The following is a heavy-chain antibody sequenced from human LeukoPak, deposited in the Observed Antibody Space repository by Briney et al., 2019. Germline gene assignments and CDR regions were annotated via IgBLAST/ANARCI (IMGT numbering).Heavy chain of an antibody. Sequence: VKISCKASGYTFNDYYIHWVQQAPGKGLEWMGRVDLEDGDTIYTEKFQGRVTITADTSTDTAYMDLSSLRSFDTAVYYCARGSRSFDWLRSYFDFWGQGTLVSVSS. D-gene: IGHD3-9*01. J-gene: IGHJ4*02. CDR1: GYTFNDYY. CDR3: ARGSRSFDWLRSYFDF. V-gene: IGHV1-69-2*01. CDR2: VDLEDGDT.